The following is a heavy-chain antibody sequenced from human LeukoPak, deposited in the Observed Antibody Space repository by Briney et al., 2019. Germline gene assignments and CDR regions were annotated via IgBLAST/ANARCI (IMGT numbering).Heavy chain of an antibody. CDR3: ARIIYDILTGYHHGSEFDY. J-gene: IGHJ4*02. V-gene: IGHV1-18*01. D-gene: IGHD3-9*01. Sequence: ASVKVSCKASGYTFTSYGISWVRQAPGHGLEWMGWISAYNGNTNYAQKLQGRVTMTTDTSTSTAYMELRSLRSDDTAVYYCARIIYDILTGYHHGSEFDYWGQGTLVTVSS. CDR2: ISAYNGNT. CDR1: GYTFTSYG.